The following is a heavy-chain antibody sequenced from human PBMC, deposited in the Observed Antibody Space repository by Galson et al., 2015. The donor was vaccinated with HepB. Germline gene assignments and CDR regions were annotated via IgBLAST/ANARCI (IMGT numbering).Heavy chain of an antibody. D-gene: IGHD6-19*01. J-gene: IGHJ4*02. Sequence: SLRLSCAASGFNFNSYAMNWVRQAPGKGMEWVSTISADGARTYYADSVKGRFTISRDDSKNTLYLQMNSLRAEDTAVYYCAAHITGWYLWYRGQGTLVTVSS. CDR1: GFNFNSYA. CDR3: AAHITGWYLWY. CDR2: ISADGART. V-gene: IGHV3-23*01.